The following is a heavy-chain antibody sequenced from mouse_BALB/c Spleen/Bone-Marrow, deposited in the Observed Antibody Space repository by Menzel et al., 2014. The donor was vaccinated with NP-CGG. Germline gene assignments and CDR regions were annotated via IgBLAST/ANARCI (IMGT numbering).Heavy chain of an antibody. J-gene: IGHJ3*01. CDR2: IDPANVNT. D-gene: IGHD1-1*01. CDR1: DFNIKDAY. V-gene: IGHV14-3*02. Sequence: VQLQQPGAELVKPGASVKLSCTASDFNIKDAYMHWVKQRPEQGLEWIGRIDPANVNTKYDTKFQGKATITADTSSNTAYLLLSSLTSEDTAVYYCAVYYYGRSSFAYWGQGTLVPVSA. CDR3: AVYYYGRSSFAY.